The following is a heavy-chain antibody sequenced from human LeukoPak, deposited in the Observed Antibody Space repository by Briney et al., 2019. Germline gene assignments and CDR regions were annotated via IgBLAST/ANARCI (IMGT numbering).Heavy chain of an antibody. CDR1: GGSISSNYY. J-gene: IGHJ5*02. V-gene: IGHV4-39*01. CDR2: VYFTGIT. D-gene: IGHD6-13*01. Sequence: SETLSLTCTVSGGSISSNYYWGWIRQPPGKGLEWIGSVYFTGITYYNPSLKSRVTISVDTSKNQFSLRLNSVTAADTAVYFCAAGIPAARGHNWFDPWGQGTPVSVSS. CDR3: AAGIPAARGHNWFDP.